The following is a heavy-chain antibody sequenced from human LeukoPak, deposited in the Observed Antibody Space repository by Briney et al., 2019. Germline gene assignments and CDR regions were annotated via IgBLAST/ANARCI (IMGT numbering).Heavy chain of an antibody. CDR2: IGYDGRFK. CDR1: GFTFNNYP. V-gene: IGHV3-30*04. J-gene: IGHJ4*02. CDR3: ARDPKTGSPDYFDY. Sequence: PGTSLRLSCATSGFTFNNYPMHWVRQAPGKGLEWVAVIGYDGRFKFHSDSVKGRFTISRDDSKNTLYLQMKSLRPEDTALYYCARDPKTGSPDYFDYWGQGTLVTVST. D-gene: IGHD3-10*01.